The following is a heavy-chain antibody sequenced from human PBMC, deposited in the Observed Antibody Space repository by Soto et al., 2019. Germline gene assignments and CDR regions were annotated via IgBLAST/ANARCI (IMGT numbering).Heavy chain of an antibody. CDR3: ARGFTMVRGIIKNYFDY. Sequence: GGSLRLSCAVSGFSFSDHFMSWNRQAPGKGLEWVSHISSSGGYTTYADSVKGRFTISRDNAKNSLFLQMNSLRAEDTAVYYCARGFTMVRGIIKNYFDYWGQGTLVTVSS. CDR1: GFSFSDHF. CDR2: ISSSGGYT. J-gene: IGHJ4*02. V-gene: IGHV3-11*06. D-gene: IGHD3-10*01.